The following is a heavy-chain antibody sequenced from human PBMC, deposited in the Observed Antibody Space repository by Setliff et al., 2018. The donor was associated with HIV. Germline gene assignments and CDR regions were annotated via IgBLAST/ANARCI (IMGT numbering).Heavy chain of an antibody. CDR2: IYYSGIT. J-gene: IGHJ4*02. Sequence: PSETLSLTCTVSGGSISSGGYYWSWIRQHPGKGLEWIGYIYYSGITYYNPSLKSRVTISLDTSKNQFSLKLSSVTAADTAVYYCARGIAAAEGYFDYWGQGTLVTVSS. D-gene: IGHD6-13*01. V-gene: IGHV4-31*03. CDR1: GGSISSGGYY. CDR3: ARGIAAAEGYFDY.